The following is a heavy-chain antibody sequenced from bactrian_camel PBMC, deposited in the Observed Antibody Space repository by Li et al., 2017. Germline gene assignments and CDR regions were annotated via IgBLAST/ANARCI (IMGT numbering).Heavy chain of an antibody. CDR1: GYTASSYSRNC. V-gene: IGHV3S40*01. CDR2: IYTGSSST. Sequence: VQLVESGGGSVQAGGSLRLSCAASGYTASSYSRNCMGWFRQAPGKEREGVAAIYTGSSSTYYADSVKGRFTISQDNAKNTVYLQMNSLKPEDTSMYYCAFERGFSPMAWVRANFEYWGAGTQVTVS. CDR3: AFERGFSPMAWVRANFEY. D-gene: IGHD5*01. J-gene: IGHJ4*01.